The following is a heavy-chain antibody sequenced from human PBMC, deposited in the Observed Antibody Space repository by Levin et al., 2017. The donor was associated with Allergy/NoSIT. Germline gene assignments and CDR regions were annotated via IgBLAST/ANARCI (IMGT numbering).Heavy chain of an antibody. J-gene: IGHJ4*02. CDR1: GGSISSGGYS. CDR3: ARVAGYSYGYYFDY. CDR2: IYLSGST. Sequence: SCAVSGGSISSGGYSWSWIRQPPGKGLEWIGNIYLSGSTYYNPSLKSRVTISVDRSKNQFSLNLSSVTAAATAVYYGARVAGYSYGYYFDYWGQATLVTVSS. V-gene: IGHV4-30-2*01. D-gene: IGHD5-18*01.